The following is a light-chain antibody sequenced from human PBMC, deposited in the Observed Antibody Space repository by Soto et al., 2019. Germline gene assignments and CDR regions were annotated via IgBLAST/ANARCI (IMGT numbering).Light chain of an antibody. J-gene: IGLJ1*01. CDR1: SSDVGGYNY. CDR2: EVT. Sequence: QSVLTQPASVSGSPGQSITISCTGSSSDVGGYNYVSWYQHHPGKAPKLIIFEVTNRPSGVSNRFSGSKSGNTASLTISGLQAEDEAEYYCSSLATTSTRGVFGTGTKLTVL. V-gene: IGLV2-14*01. CDR3: SSLATTSTRGV.